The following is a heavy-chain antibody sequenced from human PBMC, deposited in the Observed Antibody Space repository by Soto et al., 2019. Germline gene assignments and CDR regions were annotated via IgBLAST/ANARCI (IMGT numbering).Heavy chain of an antibody. D-gene: IGHD3-10*01. J-gene: IGHJ4*02. CDR3: ARVPTGRGDYDY. CDR2: INPSDGST. Sequence: QVQLVQSGAEVKKPGASVKVSCRASGYTFTTYYMHWVRQAPGQGLEWMGIINPSDGSTSYAQRFQSRVTMTRDTSTSTAYMELSSLRSEDTAVYYCARVPTGRGDYDYWGQGTPVTVSS. V-gene: IGHV1-46*01. CDR1: GYTFTTYY.